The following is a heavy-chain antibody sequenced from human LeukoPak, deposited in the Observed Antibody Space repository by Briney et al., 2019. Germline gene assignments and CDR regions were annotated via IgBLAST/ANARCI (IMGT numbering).Heavy chain of an antibody. V-gene: IGHV3-23*01. J-gene: IGHJ4*02. CDR1: GFTFSSYA. D-gene: IGHD1-1*01. CDR3: AKGQKRGPFDY. Sequence: GGSLRLSCVASGFTFSSYAMNWVRQAPGKGLAWVSGINNSGGSTYYADSVKGRFTISRDNSKNTLYLQMNSLRAEDTAVYYCAKGQKRGPFDYWGQGTLVTVSS. CDR2: INNSGGST.